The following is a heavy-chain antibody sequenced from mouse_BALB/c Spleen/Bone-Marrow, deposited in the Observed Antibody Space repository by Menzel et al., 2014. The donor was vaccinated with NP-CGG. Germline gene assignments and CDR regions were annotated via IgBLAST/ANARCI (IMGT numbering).Heavy chain of an antibody. J-gene: IGHJ2*01. CDR1: GFTFSSYT. CDR2: ISNGGGST. D-gene: IGHD1-2*01. V-gene: IGHV5-12-2*01. Sequence: EVQLQESGGGLVQPGGSLKLSCAASGFTFSSYTMSWVRQTPEERLEWVAYISNGGGSTYYPDTIKGRFTISRDDAKNTLYLQMSSLKSEDTTMYYWARRSAATYYFDYWGQGTTLTVSS. CDR3: ARRSAATYYFDY.